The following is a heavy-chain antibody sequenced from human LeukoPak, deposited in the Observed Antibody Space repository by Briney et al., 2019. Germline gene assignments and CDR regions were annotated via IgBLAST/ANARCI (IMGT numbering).Heavy chain of an antibody. CDR2: ISHSGST. CDR3: VRFMGVGTAVAGSDAFDI. Sequence: PSETLSLTCAVSGYSISSGYYWGWIRQFPGKGLEWIGSISHSGSTYYSPSLRSRVTMSADTSKNQFSLKLSSVTATDTAVYYCVRFMGVGTAVAGSDAFDIWGQGTMVTVSS. CDR1: GYSISSGYY. J-gene: IGHJ3*02. V-gene: IGHV4-38-2*01. D-gene: IGHD6-19*01.